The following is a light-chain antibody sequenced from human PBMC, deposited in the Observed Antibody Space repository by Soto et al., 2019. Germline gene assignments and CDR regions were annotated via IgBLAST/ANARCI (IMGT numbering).Light chain of an antibody. V-gene: IGLV1-47*01. J-gene: IGLJ2*01. CDR3: AAWDDSLSGVV. Sequence: QAVVTQPPSASGTPGQRDTISCSGSSSNIGSNYVYWYQQLPGTVPQLLIYRNSERPSGVPDRFSGSKSGTSASLAISGLRSEDEADYYCAAWDDSLSGVVFGGGTKLTVL. CDR1: SSNIGSNY. CDR2: RNS.